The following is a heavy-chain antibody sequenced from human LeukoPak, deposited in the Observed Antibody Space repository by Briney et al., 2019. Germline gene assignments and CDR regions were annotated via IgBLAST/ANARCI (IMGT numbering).Heavy chain of an antibody. V-gene: IGHV5-10-1*04. CDR3: ARQGRWNDFDY. J-gene: IGHJ4*02. D-gene: IGHD1-1*01. Sequence: GESLRISCKGSGYRFTNYWISWVRQMPGKALEWIGRVDPTDSYTTYSPSFQGQVTISADKSISTAYLQWSSLKASDTAMYYCARQGRWNDFDYWGQGTLVTVSS. CDR2: VDPTDSYT. CDR1: GYRFTNYW.